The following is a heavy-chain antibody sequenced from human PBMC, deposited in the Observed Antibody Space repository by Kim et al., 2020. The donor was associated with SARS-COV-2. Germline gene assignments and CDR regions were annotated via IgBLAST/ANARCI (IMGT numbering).Heavy chain of an antibody. CDR2: IYPGDSDT. CDR3: ARRVGDSSSWYEEGYYFDY. Sequence: GESLKISCKGSGYSFTSYWIGWVRQMPGKGLEWMGIIYPGDSDTRYSPSFQGQVTISADKSISTAYLQWSSLKASDTAMYYCARRVGDSSSWYEEGYYFDYWGQGTLVTVSS. CDR1: GYSFTSYW. V-gene: IGHV5-51*01. D-gene: IGHD6-13*01. J-gene: IGHJ4*02.